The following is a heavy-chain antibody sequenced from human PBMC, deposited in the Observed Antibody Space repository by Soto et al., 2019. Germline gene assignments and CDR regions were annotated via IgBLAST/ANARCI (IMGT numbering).Heavy chain of an antibody. CDR1: GGNISRYN. J-gene: IGHJ4*02. CDR3: ARRYGGNFDY. Sequence: SADLXLTCAGSGGNISRYNWSLIRQPPGKGLEWIGYIYYSGSTNYNPSLKSRVTISVDTSKIQFSLKLSSVTAADTAVYYCARRYGGNFDYWGQGTRVTVS. CDR2: IYYSGST. V-gene: IGHV4-59*01. D-gene: IGHD1-26*01.